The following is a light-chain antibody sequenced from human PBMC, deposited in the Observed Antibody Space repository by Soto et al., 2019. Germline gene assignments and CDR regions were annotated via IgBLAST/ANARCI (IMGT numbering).Light chain of an antibody. CDR1: QSVKSS. CDR3: QQRSNWPT. J-gene: IGKJ5*01. CDR2: GAS. Sequence: EIVLTQSPATLSLSPGERATLSCRASQSVKSSLAWYQQKPGQAPRLLIYGASTRATGIPARFSGSGSGTDFTLTISSLEPEDFAVYYCQQRSNWPTFGQGTRLE. V-gene: IGKV3-11*01.